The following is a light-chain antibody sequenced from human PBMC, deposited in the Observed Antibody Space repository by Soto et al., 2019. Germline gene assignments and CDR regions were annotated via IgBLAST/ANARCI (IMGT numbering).Light chain of an antibody. CDR1: QTVGNNY. V-gene: IGKV3-20*01. Sequence: EIVLTQSPGTLSLSPGERATLSCRASQTVGNNYLAWYQQKPGQAPRLLIYAASTRATGIPDRFSGSGSGADFTLTITSLVPEDFAVYYCHQYGRAPRTFGQGTKVDIK. CDR3: HQYGRAPRT. CDR2: AAS. J-gene: IGKJ1*01.